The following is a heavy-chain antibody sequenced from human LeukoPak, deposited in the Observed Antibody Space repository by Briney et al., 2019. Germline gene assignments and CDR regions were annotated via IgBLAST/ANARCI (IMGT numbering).Heavy chain of an antibody. J-gene: IGHJ5*02. CDR3: AREGGQWLVSNWFDP. V-gene: IGHV4-39*07. D-gene: IGHD6-19*01. Sequence: SETLSLTCIVSGGSISSSSYYWGWIRQPPGKGLEWIGSIYYSGSTYYNPSLKSRVTISVDTSKNQFSLKLSSVTAADTAVYYCAREGGQWLVSNWFDPWGQGTLVTVSS. CDR2: IYYSGST. CDR1: GGSISSSSYY.